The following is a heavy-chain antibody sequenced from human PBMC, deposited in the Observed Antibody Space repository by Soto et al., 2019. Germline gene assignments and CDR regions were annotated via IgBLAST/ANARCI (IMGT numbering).Heavy chain of an antibody. V-gene: IGHV1-8*01. CDR1: GYTLTELS. J-gene: IGHJ4*02. Sequence: SVKVSCKVSGYTLTELSLHWVRQATGQGLEWMGWMNPNSGNTGYAQKFQGRVTMTRNTSISTAYMELSSLRSEDTAVYYCARGGRIAAAGTNDYWGQGTLVTGSS. CDR2: MNPNSGNT. CDR3: ARGGRIAAAGTNDY. D-gene: IGHD6-13*01.